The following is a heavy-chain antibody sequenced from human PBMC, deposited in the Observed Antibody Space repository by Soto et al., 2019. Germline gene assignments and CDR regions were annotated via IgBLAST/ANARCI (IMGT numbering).Heavy chain of an antibody. Sequence: EVQLLESGGGLVQPGGSLKLSCAASGLTFSTYAMDWVRQAPGKGLEWVSHISGSGDITYYADSVRGRFTISRDNSKNTLYLQMNSLRAEDTALYYWARDPKGSGPDFDYWGQGTLVTVSS. J-gene: IGHJ4*02. CDR3: ARDPKGSGPDFDY. CDR2: ISGSGDIT. V-gene: IGHV3-23*01. CDR1: GLTFSTYA.